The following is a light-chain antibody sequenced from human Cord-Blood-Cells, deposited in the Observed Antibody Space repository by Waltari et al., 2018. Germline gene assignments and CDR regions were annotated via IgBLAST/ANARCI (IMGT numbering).Light chain of an antibody. CDR3: SSYTSSSTRV. CDR2: DVS. Sequence: QSALTQPASVSGSPGQSITISCTGTSSDGGGYNYVSWYQQHPGKAPKLMIYDVSNRPSGVSNRFSGSKSGNTASLTISGLQADDEADYYCSSYTSSSTRVFGGGTKLTVL. CDR1: SSDGGGYNY. V-gene: IGLV2-14*01. J-gene: IGLJ3*02.